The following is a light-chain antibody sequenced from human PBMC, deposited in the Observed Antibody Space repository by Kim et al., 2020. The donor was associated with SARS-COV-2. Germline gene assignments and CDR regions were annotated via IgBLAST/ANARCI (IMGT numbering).Light chain of an antibody. CDR2: DAS. CDR3: QQYDNLPAIT. Sequence: DIQMTQSPSSLSASVGDRVTITCQASQDISNYLNWYQQKPGKAPQLLIYDASNLETGVPSRFSGSGSGADFTFTIISLQPEDIATYYCQQYDNLPAITFGQGTRLEIK. CDR1: QDISNY. J-gene: IGKJ5*01. V-gene: IGKV1-33*01.